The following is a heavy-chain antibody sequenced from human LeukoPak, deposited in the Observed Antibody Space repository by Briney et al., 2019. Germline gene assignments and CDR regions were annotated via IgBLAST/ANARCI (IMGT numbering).Heavy chain of an antibody. D-gene: IGHD2/OR15-2a*01. CDR2: ISSTSNYI. V-gene: IGHV3-21*01. CDR3: ARLRGRIWYFDY. Sequence: GGSLRASCAASGFTFSSYSMSWARQAPGKGLEWVSSISSTSNYIYYADSVKGRFTISRDNAKNSLYLQMDTLRAEDTAVYYCARLRGRIWYFDYWDQGTLVTVSS. J-gene: IGHJ4*02. CDR1: GFTFSSYS.